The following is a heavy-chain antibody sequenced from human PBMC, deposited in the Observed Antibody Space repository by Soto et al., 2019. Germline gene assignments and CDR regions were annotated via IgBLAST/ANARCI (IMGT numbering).Heavy chain of an antibody. V-gene: IGHV3-23*01. J-gene: IGHJ3*02. D-gene: IGHD2-21*01. CDR1: GFTFSSYA. CDR2: IGGSGGDT. CDR3: AKDVTVAVIGVVAAPDAFDI. Sequence: GGSLRLSCAASGFTFSSYAMSWVRQAPGRGLEWVSGIGGSGGDTFYTESVKGRFTISRDNSKKTLFIQMNSLGVEDTAVYYCAKDVTVAVIGVVAAPDAFDIWGQGTTVTVSS.